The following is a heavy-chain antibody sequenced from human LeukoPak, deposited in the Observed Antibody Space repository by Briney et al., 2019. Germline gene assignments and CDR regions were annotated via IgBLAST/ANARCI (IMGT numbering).Heavy chain of an antibody. V-gene: IGHV4-59*01. CDR2: MFNTGST. CDR3: ARGDSSGYHSYYFDY. CDR1: GGSISGYD. J-gene: IGHJ4*02. D-gene: IGHD5-18*01. Sequence: PSETLSLTCTVSGGSISGYDWGWLRQPPGKGLEWFSYMFNTGSTNYNPSLKSRVTMSVDTSKNQFSLKLSSVTAADTALYYCARGDSSGYHSYYFDYWGQGTLVTVSS.